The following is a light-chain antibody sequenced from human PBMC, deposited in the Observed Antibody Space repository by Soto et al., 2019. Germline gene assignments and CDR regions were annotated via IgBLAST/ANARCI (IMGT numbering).Light chain of an antibody. CDR1: SSDVGNYIF. Sequence: QSVLTQPASVSGSPGQSITISCTGTSSDVGNYIFVSWYRQHPGKAPKLMIYDINNRPSGVSNRFSGSKSGNTASLTISGLQAEDEADYYCVSYAGSDVFVFGSGTKVTVL. CDR3: VSYAGSDVFV. J-gene: IGLJ1*01. CDR2: DIN. V-gene: IGLV2-23*02.